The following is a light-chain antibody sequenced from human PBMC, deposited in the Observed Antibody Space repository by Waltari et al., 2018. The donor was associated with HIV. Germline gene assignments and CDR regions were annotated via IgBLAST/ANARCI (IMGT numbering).Light chain of an antibody. Sequence: QSALTPPPSVSGAPGQRVTIPCPGNRSNIGAGHFVHWYQHLPVTAPKLLVYSDINRPSGVPDRFSGSKSGTSASLVITGLQAEDEADYYCQSYDSSLRASVFGGGTKLTVL. CDR3: QSYDSSLRASV. J-gene: IGLJ2*01. V-gene: IGLV1-40*01. CDR1: RSNIGAGHF. CDR2: SDI.